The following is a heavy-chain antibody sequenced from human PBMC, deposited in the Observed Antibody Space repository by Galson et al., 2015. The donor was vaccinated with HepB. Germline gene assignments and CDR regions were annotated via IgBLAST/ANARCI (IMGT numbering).Heavy chain of an antibody. CDR3: AKERSGGTYDTFDH. D-gene: IGHD1-26*01. CDR2: IRYDGSNK. J-gene: IGHJ4*02. Sequence: SLRLSCAASGFTFSTYGMHWVRQAPGKGLEWVAFIRYDGSNKYYADFVKGRFTISRDNSKNTLYLQVSSLRAEDTAVYYCAKERSGGTYDTFDHWGQGTLVTVSS. V-gene: IGHV3-30*02. CDR1: GFTFSTYG.